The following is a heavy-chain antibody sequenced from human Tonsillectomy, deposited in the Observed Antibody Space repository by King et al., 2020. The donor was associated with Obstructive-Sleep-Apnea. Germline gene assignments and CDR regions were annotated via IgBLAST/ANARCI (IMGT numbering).Heavy chain of an antibody. Sequence: HVQLVESGGGLVKPGGSLRLSCEASGFTFSDYYMSWIRQAPGKGLEWGSYISSSGSTIYYADAVKGRFTISRDNAKNSLYLQMNSLRAEDTAVYYCAREGLMVGATPRHFDYWGQGTLVTVSS. J-gene: IGHJ4*02. D-gene: IGHD1-26*01. CDR1: GFTFSDYY. CDR3: AREGLMVGATPRHFDY. CDR2: ISSSGSTI. V-gene: IGHV3-11*01.